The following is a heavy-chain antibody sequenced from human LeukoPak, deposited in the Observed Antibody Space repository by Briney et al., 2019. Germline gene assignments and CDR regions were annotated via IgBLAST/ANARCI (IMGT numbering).Heavy chain of an antibody. V-gene: IGHV2-5*01. J-gene: IGHJ5*02. D-gene: IGHD1-1*01. CDR2: IYWNNDK. CDR1: GFSLTTSGVS. CDR3: AHSNNWEDWFDP. Sequence: SGPTVVKPTQTLTLTCSFSGFSLTTSGVSVGWIRQPPGKALEWLALIYWNNDKRYSPSLKRRLTITKDASKNQVVLRMTNMDPVDTGTYFCAHSNNWEDWFDPWGQGTLVTVSS.